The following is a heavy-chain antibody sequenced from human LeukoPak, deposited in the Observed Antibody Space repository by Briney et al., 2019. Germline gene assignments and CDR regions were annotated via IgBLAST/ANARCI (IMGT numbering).Heavy chain of an antibody. D-gene: IGHD3-9*01. CDR3: ARHDQRYFDWLVYMDV. CDR1: GGSISSSSYY. Sequence: SETLSLTCTVSGGSISSSSYYWGWIRQPPGKGLEWIGSIYYSGSTYYNPSLKSRVTISVDTSKNQFSLKLSSVTAADTAVYYCARHDQRYFDWLVYMDVWGKGTTVTISS. V-gene: IGHV4-39*01. J-gene: IGHJ6*03. CDR2: IYYSGST.